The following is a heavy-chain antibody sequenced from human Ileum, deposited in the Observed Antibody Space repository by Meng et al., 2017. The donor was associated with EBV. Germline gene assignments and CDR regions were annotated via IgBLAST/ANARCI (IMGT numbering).Heavy chain of an antibody. V-gene: IGHV3-53*01. CDR2: IYTGGST. D-gene: IGHD5-12*01. CDR1: GFTVSSNY. J-gene: IGHJ4*02. CDR3: ASKSEGYDH. Sequence: GQVVGAGGGLIQPGGSLRLSCAASGFTVSSNYMSWVRQAPGKGLEWVSVIYTGGSTYYADSVKGRFTISRDNSKNTLYLQMNSLRGEDTAVYYCASKSEGYDHWGQGTLVTVSS.